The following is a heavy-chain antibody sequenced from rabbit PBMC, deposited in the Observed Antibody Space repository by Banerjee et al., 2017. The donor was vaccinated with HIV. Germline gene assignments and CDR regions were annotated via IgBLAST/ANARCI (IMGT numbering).Heavy chain of an antibody. CDR1: GFSFTNKYV. CDR2: IYAGSSGST. D-gene: IGHD4-1*01. Sequence: QEQLVESGGGLVQPGGSLKLSCKASGFSFTNKYVMCWVRQAPGKGLEWIACIYAGSSGSTWYASWAKGRFTISKTSSTTVTLQMTSLTAADTATYFCARDLAGVIGWNFNLWGPGTLVTVS. CDR3: ARDLAGVIGWNFNL. V-gene: IGHV1S45*01. J-gene: IGHJ4*01.